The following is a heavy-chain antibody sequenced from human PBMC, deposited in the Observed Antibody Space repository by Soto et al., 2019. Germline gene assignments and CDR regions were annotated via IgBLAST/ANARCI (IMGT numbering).Heavy chain of an antibody. V-gene: IGHV1-8*02. CDR1: GYTFTSYG. CDR3: ASRFDYDFWSGPGEEYAFDI. D-gene: IGHD3-3*01. J-gene: IGHJ3*02. Sequence: ASVKVSCKASGYTFTSYGISWVRQAPGQGLEWMGWMNPNSGNTGYAQKFQGRVTMTRNTSISTAYMELSSLRSEDTAVYYCASRFDYDFWSGPGEEYAFDIWGQGTMVTVSS. CDR2: MNPNSGNT.